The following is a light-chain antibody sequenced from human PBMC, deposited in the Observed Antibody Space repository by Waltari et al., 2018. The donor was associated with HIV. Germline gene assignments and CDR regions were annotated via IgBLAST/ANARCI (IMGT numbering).Light chain of an antibody. V-gene: IGLV1-40*01. CDR1: RPNTGAGHD. CDR3: QSYDSRQSGFWV. J-gene: IGLJ3*02. CDR2: GNT. Sequence: QSVLPQPPSVSGAPGQRAPISSPGSRPNTGAGHDLHWHPQLPGTAPKLLIHGNTNRPSGVSDRFSGSKSGTSASLAITGLQAEDEADYYCQSYDSRQSGFWVFGGGTTLTVL.